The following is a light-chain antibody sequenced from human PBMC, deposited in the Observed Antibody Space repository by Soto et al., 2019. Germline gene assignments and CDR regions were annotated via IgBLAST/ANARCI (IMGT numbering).Light chain of an antibody. J-gene: IGKJ1*01. CDR2: AAS. Sequence: IQLTQSPSSLSASVGDRVTITCRASQGIGSYLAWYQQKPGKAPKLLIYAASTLQSGVPSRFSGSGSGTDFTLTISSLQPEDFATYYCQQLNSYPWTFGQGTKVEIK. CDR1: QGIGSY. CDR3: QQLNSYPWT. V-gene: IGKV1-9*01.